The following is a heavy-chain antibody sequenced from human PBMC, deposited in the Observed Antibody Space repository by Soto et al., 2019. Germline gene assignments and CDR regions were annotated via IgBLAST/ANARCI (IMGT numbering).Heavy chain of an antibody. V-gene: IGHV4-30-2*01. CDR1: GGSISSGGYS. D-gene: IGHD1-1*01. CDR3: ARDQLERNWFDS. J-gene: IGHJ5*01. CDR2: IYHSGGT. Sequence: SETLSLTCAVSGGSISSGGYSWNWIRQPPGKGLEWIGYIYHSGGTLYNPSLKNRVSISVDKSKNQFSLKLTSVTAADTAVYYCARDQLERNWFDSWGQGGLVTVAS.